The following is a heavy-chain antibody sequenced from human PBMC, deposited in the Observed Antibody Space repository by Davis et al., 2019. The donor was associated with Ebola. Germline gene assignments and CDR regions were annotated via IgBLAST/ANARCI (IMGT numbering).Heavy chain of an antibody. CDR2: IDPSDSYT. D-gene: IGHD2/OR15-2a*01. Sequence: GESLKISCKGSGYSFTSYWISWVRQMPGKGLEWMGRIDPSDSYTDYSPSFQGHVSISADKSINTAYLQWSSLKASDIAMYYCARQESLYGSSDYWGQGTLVTVSS. V-gene: IGHV5-10-1*01. CDR1: GYSFTSYW. J-gene: IGHJ4*02. CDR3: ARQESLYGSSDY.